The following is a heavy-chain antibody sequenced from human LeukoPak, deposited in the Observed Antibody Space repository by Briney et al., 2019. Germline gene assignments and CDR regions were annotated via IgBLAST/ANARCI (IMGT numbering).Heavy chain of an antibody. CDR1: GGSFSNYY. CDR3: ARRRDGYNLDY. J-gene: IGHJ4*02. Sequence: SETLSLTCAVYGGSFSNYYWSWIRQPPGKGLEWIGEINHSGSTNYNPSLKSRVTISVHTSKNQFSLKLSSVTAADTAVYYCARRRDGYNLDYWGQGTLVTVSS. V-gene: IGHV4-34*01. D-gene: IGHD5-12*01. CDR2: INHSGST.